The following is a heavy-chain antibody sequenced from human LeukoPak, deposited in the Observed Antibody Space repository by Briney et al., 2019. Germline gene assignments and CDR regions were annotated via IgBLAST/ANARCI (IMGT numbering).Heavy chain of an antibody. CDR2: IRSDGSNK. CDR3: VGDFDY. Sequence: GGSLRLSCAASGFTFSTYDTDWVRQAPGKGLEWVAFIRSDGSNKHYADSVEGRFTISRDNSKNTLYLQMNSLRAEDTALYYCVGDFDYWGQGTLVTVSS. CDR1: GFTFSTYD. V-gene: IGHV3-30*02. J-gene: IGHJ4*02.